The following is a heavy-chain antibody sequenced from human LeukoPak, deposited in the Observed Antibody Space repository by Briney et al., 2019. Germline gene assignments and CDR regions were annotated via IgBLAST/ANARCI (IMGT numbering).Heavy chain of an antibody. V-gene: IGHV4-61*01. CDR3: ARGQDDRSGTFDY. CDR1: GDSFSRGNYY. Sequence: PSETLFLTCTVSGDSFSRGNYYLSWIRQPPGKGLDWITYMSPSGTTKYNPSLKSRVTTSVDTSRTQFSLRLSSVTAADTAVYYCARGQDDRSGTFDYWGQGILVTVSS. D-gene: IGHD3-22*01. CDR2: MSPSGTT. J-gene: IGHJ4*02.